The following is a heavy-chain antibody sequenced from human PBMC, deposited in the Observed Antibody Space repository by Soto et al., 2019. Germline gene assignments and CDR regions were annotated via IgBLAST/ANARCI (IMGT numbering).Heavy chain of an antibody. Sequence: PGGSLRLSCAASGFTSSSYAMSWVRQAPGKGLEWVSAISVSGGSTYYADSVKGRFTISRDNSKNTLYLQMNSLRAEDTAVYYCAKQYCSTTSCYPLVLRGQGTLVTVPS. CDR2: ISVSGGST. J-gene: IGHJ4*02. CDR3: AKQYCSTTSCYPLVL. CDR1: GFTSSSYA. D-gene: IGHD2-2*01. V-gene: IGHV3-23*01.